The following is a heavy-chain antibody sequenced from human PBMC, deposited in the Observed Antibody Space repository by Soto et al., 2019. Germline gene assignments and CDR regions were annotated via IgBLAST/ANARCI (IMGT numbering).Heavy chain of an antibody. CDR3: ASRDPGTSVDY. V-gene: IGHV4-4*02. D-gene: IGHD1-7*01. Sequence: SETLSLTCAVSGGSFTSNNWWPWVRQPPGQGLEWIGEIYRTGSTNYNPTHKSRVTISLDKSENQFSLKVTSLTAADTAVYYCASRDPGTSVDYWGQGTLVTVSS. J-gene: IGHJ4*02. CDR2: IYRTGST. CDR1: GGSFTSNNW.